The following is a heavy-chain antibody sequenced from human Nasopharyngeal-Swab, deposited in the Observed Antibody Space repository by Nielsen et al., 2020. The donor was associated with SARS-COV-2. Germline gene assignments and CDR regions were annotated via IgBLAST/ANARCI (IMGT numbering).Heavy chain of an antibody. CDR3: AKDIYPDLVESVFFDI. J-gene: IGHJ3*02. D-gene: IGHD1-26*01. CDR2: ISSSSSYI. V-gene: IGHV3-21*04. CDR1: GFTFSSYS. Sequence: GESLKISCAASGFTFSSYSMNWVRQAPGKGLEWVSSISSSSSYIYYADSVKGRFTISRDNAKNSLYLQMNSLRTEDTALYYCAKDIYPDLVESVFFDIWGQGTMVTVSS.